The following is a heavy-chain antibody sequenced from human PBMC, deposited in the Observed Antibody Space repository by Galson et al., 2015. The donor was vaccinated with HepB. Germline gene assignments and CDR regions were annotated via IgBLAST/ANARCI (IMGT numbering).Heavy chain of an antibody. J-gene: IGHJ4*02. V-gene: IGHV3-7*03. D-gene: IGHD5-18*01. CDR3: ARGWDTDVTSNFDY. CDR2: IKQDGSEK. Sequence: NIKQDGSEKYYVDSVEGRFTVSRDNAKKTLYLDMNALSVEDTAVYYCARGWDTDVTSNFDYWGQGALVTVSS.